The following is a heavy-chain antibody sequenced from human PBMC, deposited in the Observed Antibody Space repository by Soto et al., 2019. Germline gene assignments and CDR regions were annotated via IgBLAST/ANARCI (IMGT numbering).Heavy chain of an antibody. CDR3: SRGRGTAVATPYS. V-gene: IGHV3-33*01. Sequence: QVQLVESGGGVVQPGRSLRLSCVASGFTFSNYAMYWVRQAPGKGLEWVAVIWYDGTNKNYADSVKGRFTISRDNSKNTLYLQINSLRVEDTAVYYCSRGRGTAVATPYSWGQGVQVTVSS. CDR1: GFTFSNYA. D-gene: IGHD4-17*01. J-gene: IGHJ4*02. CDR2: IWYDGTNK.